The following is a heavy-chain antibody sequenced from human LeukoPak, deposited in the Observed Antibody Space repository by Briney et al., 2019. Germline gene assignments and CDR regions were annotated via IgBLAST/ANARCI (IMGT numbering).Heavy chain of an antibody. CDR3: AMGPYYYDSSGYYY. J-gene: IGHJ4*02. CDR1: GSTFTSYW. V-gene: IGHV3-74*01. CDR2: ISSDGSST. D-gene: IGHD3-22*01. Sequence: GGSLRLSCVASGSTFTSYWMHWVRQAPGKGLVWVSRISSDGSSTNYADSVKGRFTISRDSAKNTLYLQMNSLRAEDTAVYYCAMGPYYYDSSGYYYWGQGTLVTVSS.